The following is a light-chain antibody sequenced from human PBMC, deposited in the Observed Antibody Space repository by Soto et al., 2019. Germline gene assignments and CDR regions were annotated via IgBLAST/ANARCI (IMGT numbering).Light chain of an antibody. CDR2: EAS. V-gene: IGKV3-11*01. Sequence: EIVLTQSPATLSLSPGERATLSCRASQSVRSYLAWYQQKPGQAPRLLIYEASNRATGIPARFSGSGSGTDFTLTISSLEPEDVAVYYCQQRSPWPPITFGPGTKVDIK. J-gene: IGKJ3*01. CDR1: QSVRSY. CDR3: QQRSPWPPIT.